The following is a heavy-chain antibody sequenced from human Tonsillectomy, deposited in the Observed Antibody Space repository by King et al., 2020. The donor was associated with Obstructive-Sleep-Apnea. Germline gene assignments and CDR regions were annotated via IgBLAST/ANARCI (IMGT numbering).Heavy chain of an antibody. Sequence: VQLVESGGGVVQPGRSLRLSCAASGFTFSNYGMHWVGQAPGKGLEWVAFIRYDGSNKYYGDSVKGRFTISRDKSKNTQYLQMNSLRPEDTAVYYCARGSYSSGWEGDYWGQGTLVIVSS. CDR3: ARGSYSSGWEGDY. D-gene: IGHD6-19*01. CDR2: IRYDGSNK. V-gene: IGHV3-30*02. J-gene: IGHJ4*02. CDR1: GFTFSNYG.